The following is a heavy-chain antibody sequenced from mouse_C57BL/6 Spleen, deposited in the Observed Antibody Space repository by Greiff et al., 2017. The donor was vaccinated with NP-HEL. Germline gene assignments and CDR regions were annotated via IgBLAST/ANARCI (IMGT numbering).Heavy chain of an antibody. V-gene: IGHV1-64*01. CDR3: ASSHYGNYVDYAMDY. Sequence: VQLQQSGAELVKPGASVKLSCKASGYTFTSYWMHWVKQRPGQGLEWIGMIHPNSGSTNYNEKFKSKATLTVDKSSSTAYMQLSSLTSEDSAVYYCASSHYGNYVDYAMDYWGQGTSVTVSS. CDR1: GYTFTSYW. CDR2: IHPNSGST. D-gene: IGHD2-1*01. J-gene: IGHJ4*01.